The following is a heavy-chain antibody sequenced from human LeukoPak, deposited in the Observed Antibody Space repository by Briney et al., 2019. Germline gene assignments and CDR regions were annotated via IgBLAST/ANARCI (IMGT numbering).Heavy chain of an antibody. Sequence: GXSLRLSCAASGFTFDDYGMSWVRHAPGKGLEWVSGINWNGGSTVYADSVKGRFTISRDNAKNSLYLQMNSLRAEDTALYYCARARGYDIYYFDYWGQGTLVTVSS. CDR1: GFTFDDYG. CDR2: INWNGGST. J-gene: IGHJ4*02. V-gene: IGHV3-20*04. CDR3: ARARGYDIYYFDY. D-gene: IGHD3-3*01.